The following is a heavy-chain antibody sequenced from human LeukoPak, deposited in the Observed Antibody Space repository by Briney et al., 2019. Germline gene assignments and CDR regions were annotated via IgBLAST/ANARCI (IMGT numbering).Heavy chain of an antibody. D-gene: IGHD2-2*01. CDR3: ARGCSSTSCYGYV. CDR1: GGSISSGDYY. J-gene: IGHJ6*04. V-gene: IGHV4-30-4*08. CDR2: IYYGGST. Sequence: SETLSLTCTVSGGSISSGDYYWSWIRQPPGKGLEWIGYIYYGGSTYYNPSLKSRVTISVDTSKNQFSLKLSSVTAADTAVYYCARGCSSTSCYGYVWGKGTTVTVSS.